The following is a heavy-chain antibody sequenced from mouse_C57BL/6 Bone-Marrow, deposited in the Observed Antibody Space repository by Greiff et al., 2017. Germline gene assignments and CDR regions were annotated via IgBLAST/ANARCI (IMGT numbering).Heavy chain of an antibody. V-gene: IGHV3-1*01. J-gene: IGHJ4*01. Sequence: EVKRVESGPGMVKPSQSLSLTCTVTGYSITSGYDWHWIRHFPGNKLEWMGYISYSGSTNYNPSLKSRISITHDTSKNHFFLKLNSVTTEDTATYYCARDRGLRWMDYWGQGTSVTVSS. CDR1: GYSITSGYD. CDR3: ARDRGLRWMDY. CDR2: ISYSGST. D-gene: IGHD2-4*01.